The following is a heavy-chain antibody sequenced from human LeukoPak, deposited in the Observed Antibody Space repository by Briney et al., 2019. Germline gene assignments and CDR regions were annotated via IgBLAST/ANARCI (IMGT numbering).Heavy chain of an antibody. J-gene: IGHJ3*02. D-gene: IGHD3-16*01. V-gene: IGHV4-59*08. Sequence: SETLSLTCTVSGGPISSYYWSWIRQPPGKGLEWIGYIYYSGSTNYNPSLKSRVTISVDTSKNQFSLKLSSVTAADTAVYYCARNHYDYVSGAFDIWGQGTMVTVSS. CDR2: IYYSGST. CDR3: ARNHYDYVSGAFDI. CDR1: GGPISSYY.